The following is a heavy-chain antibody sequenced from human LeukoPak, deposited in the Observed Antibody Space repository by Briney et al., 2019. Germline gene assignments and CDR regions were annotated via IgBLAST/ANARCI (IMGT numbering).Heavy chain of an antibody. V-gene: IGHV1-18*01. J-gene: IGHJ6*03. CDR2: ISAYNGNT. D-gene: IGHD6-13*01. CDR3: ARDHLRQLSSSPQVGYYYYMDV. CDR1: GYTFTSYG. Sequence: ASVKVSCKASGYTFTSYGISWVRQAPGQGLEWMGWISAYNGNTNYAQKLQGRVTMTTDTSTSTAYMELRSLRSDDTAVYYCARDHLRQLSSSPQVGYYYYMDVWGKGTTVTVSS.